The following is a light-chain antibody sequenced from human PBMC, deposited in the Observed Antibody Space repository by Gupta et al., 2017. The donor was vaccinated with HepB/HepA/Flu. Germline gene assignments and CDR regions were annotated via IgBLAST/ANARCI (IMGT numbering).Light chain of an antibody. Sequence: QSALTQPASVSGSPGPPITISCTGTSSDVGSYNLVSWYQYHPGKAPKLIIYEVSKRPSGVSNRFSGSKSGNTASLTISGLEDEDEADYYCCSDAGGGTLIFGGGTKVTVL. CDR2: EVS. V-gene: IGLV2-23*02. CDR3: CSDAGGGTLI. CDR1: SSDVGSYNL. J-gene: IGLJ2*01.